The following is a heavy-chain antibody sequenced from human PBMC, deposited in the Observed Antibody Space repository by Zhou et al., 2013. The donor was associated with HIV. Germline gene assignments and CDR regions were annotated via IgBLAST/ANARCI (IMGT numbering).Heavy chain of an antibody. J-gene: IGHJ4*02. CDR2: IIPIFGTA. Sequence: QVQLVQSGAEVKKPGSSAKVSCEASGGSFSRHAITWVRQARGQGLEWMGGIIPIFGTATYAQKFQGRVTITTDESTTTAYMELNRLTSDDTAVYYCARDRGAAAATGGRYWGQGTLVTVSS. D-gene: IGHD6-25*01. V-gene: IGHV1-69*05. CDR1: GGSFSRHA. CDR3: ARDRGAAAATGGRY.